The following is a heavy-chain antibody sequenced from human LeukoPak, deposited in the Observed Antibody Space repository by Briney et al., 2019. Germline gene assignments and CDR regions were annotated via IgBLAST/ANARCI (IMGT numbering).Heavy chain of an antibody. V-gene: IGHV3-21*01. CDR2: ISSSSSYI. CDR1: GITLSSYS. CDR3: ARDHVDTAMVEAFDI. Sequence: PGGSLRLSCAGSGITLSSYSMNWVRQAPGKGPEWVSSISSSSSYIYYADSVKGRFTISRDNAKNSLYLQMNSLRAEDTAVYYCARDHVDTAMVEAFDIWGQGTMVTVSS. J-gene: IGHJ3*02. D-gene: IGHD5-18*01.